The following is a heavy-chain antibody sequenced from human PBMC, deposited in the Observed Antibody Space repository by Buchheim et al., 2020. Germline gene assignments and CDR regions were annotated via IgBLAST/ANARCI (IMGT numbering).Heavy chain of an antibody. CDR2: INHSGST. J-gene: IGHJ4*02. CDR1: GGSFTGYY. CDR3: ARGDDGNSWPLDS. V-gene: IGHV4-34*01. D-gene: IGHD5-24*01. Sequence: QVQLQQWGAGLLKPSETLSLTCAVYGGSFTGYYWTWVRQSPGKGLEWIGEINHSGSTNYNSSLESRVTISVDSSKNQFSLKLSSVTAADTAVYYCARGDDGNSWPLDSWGQGTL.